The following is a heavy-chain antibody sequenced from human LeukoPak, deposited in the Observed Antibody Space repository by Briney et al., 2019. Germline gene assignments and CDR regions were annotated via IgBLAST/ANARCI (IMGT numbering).Heavy chain of an antibody. Sequence: GESLKISCEGSGYTFTSYWVVWVRQMPGKSPEWMGIIYPGDSDTRYSPSFQGQVTISADKSISIAYLQWSSLKASDTAMYYCARPEYSGYSYAFDIWGQGTMVTVSS. D-gene: IGHD1-26*01. J-gene: IGHJ3*02. V-gene: IGHV5-51*01. CDR3: ARPEYSGYSYAFDI. CDR1: GYTFTSYW. CDR2: IYPGDSDT.